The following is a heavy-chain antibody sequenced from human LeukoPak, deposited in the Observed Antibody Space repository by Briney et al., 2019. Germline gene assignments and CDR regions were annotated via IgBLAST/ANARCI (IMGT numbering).Heavy chain of an antibody. Sequence: ASVKVSCKTSGYTFRNYGITWVRQIPGQGLEWMGWINPNSGGTNYAQKFQGRVTMTRDTSISTAYMELSRLRSDDTAVYYCARDLRARRVAFDIWGQGTMVTVSS. CDR1: GYTFRNYG. CDR3: ARDLRARRVAFDI. CDR2: INPNSGGT. J-gene: IGHJ3*02. D-gene: IGHD5/OR15-5a*01. V-gene: IGHV1-2*02.